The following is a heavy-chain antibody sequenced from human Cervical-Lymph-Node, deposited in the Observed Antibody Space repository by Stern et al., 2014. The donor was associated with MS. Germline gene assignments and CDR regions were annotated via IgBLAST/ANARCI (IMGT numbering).Heavy chain of an antibody. CDR3: ARDAHGDSLDY. CDR2: INPSDGST. V-gene: IGHV1-46*01. CDR1: GYTFSRYY. J-gene: IGHJ4*02. Sequence: QLVQSGAEVKKPGASVKVSCEASGYTFSRYYMHWVRQAPGQGLEWMGMINPSDGSTNYAQKFQGRVTMTRDTSTSTVYMELNSLRSYDTAVYYCARDAHGDSLDYWGQGTLVTVSS. D-gene: IGHD4-17*01.